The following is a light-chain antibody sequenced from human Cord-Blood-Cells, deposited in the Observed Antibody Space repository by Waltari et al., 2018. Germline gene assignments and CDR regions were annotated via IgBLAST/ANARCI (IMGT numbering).Light chain of an antibody. V-gene: IGLV2-14*01. CDR3: SSYTSSSTVV. Sequence: QSALTQPASVSGSPGQSIPIPCTGTTSYVCGSNYLSWYQQHPGKAPRLMIYDVSNRPSGVSNRFSVSKAGNTASLTISGLQAEDEADYYCSSYTSSSTVVFGGGTKLTVL. CDR2: DVS. CDR1: TSYVCGSNY. J-gene: IGLJ2*01.